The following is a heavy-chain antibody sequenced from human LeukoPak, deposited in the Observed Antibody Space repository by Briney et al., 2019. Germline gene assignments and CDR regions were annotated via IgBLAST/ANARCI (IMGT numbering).Heavy chain of an antibody. J-gene: IGHJ5*02. D-gene: IGHD3-22*01. Sequence: GASVKVSCKASGYTFTSYDINWVRQATGQGLEWMGWTNPNSGNTGYAQKFQGRVTMTRNTSISTAYMELSSLRSEDTAVYYCARAPNLVLDYDSSGYYNWFDPWGQGTLVTVSS. CDR2: TNPNSGNT. V-gene: IGHV1-8*01. CDR3: ARAPNLVLDYDSSGYYNWFDP. CDR1: GYTFTSYD.